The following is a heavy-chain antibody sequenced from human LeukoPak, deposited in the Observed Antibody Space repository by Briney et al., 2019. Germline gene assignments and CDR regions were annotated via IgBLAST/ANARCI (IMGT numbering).Heavy chain of an antibody. D-gene: IGHD1-26*01. CDR1: GFTFSSYS. CDR3: ARDGIVGAMRYYFDY. J-gene: IGHJ4*02. CDR2: ISSSSSYI. Sequence: GGSLRLSCAASGFTFSSYSMNWVRQAPGQGLEWVSSISSSSSYIYYADSVKGRFTISRDNAKNPLYLQMNSLRAEDTAVYYCARDGIVGAMRYYFDYWGQGTLVTVSS. V-gene: IGHV3-21*01.